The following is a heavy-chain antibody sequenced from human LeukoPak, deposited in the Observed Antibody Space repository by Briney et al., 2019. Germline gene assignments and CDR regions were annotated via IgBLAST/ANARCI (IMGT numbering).Heavy chain of an antibody. Sequence: SETLSLTCAGYGGSFSGYYLSWIRQPPGKGLEWIGEIYHSGSTNYNPSLKSRVTISVDTSKNQFSLKLSSVTAADTAVYYCARGVSRFLAWLLAPRNYYSMDVWGKGTTVTVSS. CDR3: ARGVSRFLAWLLAPRNYYSMDV. J-gene: IGHJ6*03. CDR2: IYHSGST. V-gene: IGHV4-34*01. D-gene: IGHD3-3*01. CDR1: GGSFSGYY.